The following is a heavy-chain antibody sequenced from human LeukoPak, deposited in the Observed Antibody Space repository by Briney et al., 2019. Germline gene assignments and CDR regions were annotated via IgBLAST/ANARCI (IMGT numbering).Heavy chain of an antibody. D-gene: IGHD1-14*01. CDR2: IDPSDSYT. Sequence: GESLRISCKGSGYIYTNYWISGVRQMPGKGLEWMGRIDPSDSYTDYSPSFQGHVTISADKSSSTAYLHWNSLTASGTAMYYCARHPQGRALSPLVFWGQGTLVTVSS. V-gene: IGHV5-10-1*01. CDR1: GYIYTNYW. CDR3: ARHPQGRALSPLVF. J-gene: IGHJ4*02.